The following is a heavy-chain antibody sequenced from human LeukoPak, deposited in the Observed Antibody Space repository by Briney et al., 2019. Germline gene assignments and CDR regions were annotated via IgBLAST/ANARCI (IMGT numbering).Heavy chain of an antibody. V-gene: IGHV3-21*01. D-gene: IGHD3-10*01. Sequence: GGSLRLSCAASGFTFSSYSMNWVRQAPGKGLEWVSSISSSSSYIYYADSVKGRFTISRDNTKNSLYLQMSSLRAEDTAVYYCAGVIISGSGSYYNEGADYWGQGTLVTVSS. J-gene: IGHJ4*02. CDR1: GFTFSSYS. CDR2: ISSSSSYI. CDR3: AGVIISGSGSYYNEGADY.